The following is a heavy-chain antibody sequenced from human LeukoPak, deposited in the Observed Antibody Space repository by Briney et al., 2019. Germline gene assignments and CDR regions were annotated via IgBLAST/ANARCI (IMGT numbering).Heavy chain of an antibody. J-gene: IGHJ4*02. CDR2: IIPIFGTA. Sequence: SVKVSCKASGGTFSSYAISWVRQAPGQGLEWMGGIIPIFGTANYAQKFQGRVTITADESTSTAYMELSSLRSEDTAVYYCARSLRGYSIVPSPYGSFDYWGQGTLVTVSS. CDR3: ARSLRGYSIVPSPYGSFDY. CDR1: GGTFSSYA. V-gene: IGHV1-69*13. D-gene: IGHD4-11*01.